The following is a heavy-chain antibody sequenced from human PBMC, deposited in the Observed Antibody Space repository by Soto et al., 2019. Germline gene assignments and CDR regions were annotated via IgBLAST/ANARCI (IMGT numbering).Heavy chain of an antibody. CDR1: GGTFSSYA. J-gene: IGHJ4*02. CDR2: IIPIFGTA. Sequence: QVQLVQSGAEVKKPGSSVKVSCKASGGTFSSYAISWVRQAPGQGLEWMGGIIPIFGTANYAQKFQGRVTMTADESTSTAYMELSSLRSEDTAVYYCARGPDGYSSGWIRRYYFDYWGQGTLVTVSS. CDR3: ARGPDGYSSGWIRRYYFDY. V-gene: IGHV1-69*12. D-gene: IGHD6-19*01.